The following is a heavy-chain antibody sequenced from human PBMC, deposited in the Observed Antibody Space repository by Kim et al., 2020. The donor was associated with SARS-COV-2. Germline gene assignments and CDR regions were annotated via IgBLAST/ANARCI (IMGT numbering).Heavy chain of an antibody. V-gene: IGHV2-5*02. D-gene: IGHD3-22*01. CDR2: IYWDDDK. CDR1: GFSLSTSGVG. J-gene: IGHJ4*02. CDR3: ARHYYDSSGYSYYFDY. Sequence: SGPTLVNPTQTLTLTCTFSGFSLSTSGVGVGWIRQPPGKALEWLALIYWDDDKRYSPSLKSRLTITKDTSKNQVVLTMTNMDPVDTATYYCARHYYDSSGYSYYFDYWGQGTLVTVSS.